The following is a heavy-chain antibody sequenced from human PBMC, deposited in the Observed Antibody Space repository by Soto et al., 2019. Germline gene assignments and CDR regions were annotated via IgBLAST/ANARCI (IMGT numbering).Heavy chain of an antibody. CDR2: MYTGGRT. Sequence: PAGSLRLSCVASWVSVTGDQMNWVRQAPGKGLEWVSTMYTGGRTFYADSVRGRFTISRDETKNILYLQMDDLRVEDTAIYYCPKGGGGWDSWGQGSLVTVSS. V-gene: IGHV3-53*01. D-gene: IGHD6-19*01. CDR1: WVSVTGDQ. CDR3: PKGGGGWDS. J-gene: IGHJ4*02.